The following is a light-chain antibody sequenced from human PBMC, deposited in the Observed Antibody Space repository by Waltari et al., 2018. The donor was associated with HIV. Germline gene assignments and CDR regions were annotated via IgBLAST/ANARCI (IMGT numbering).Light chain of an antibody. CDR2: NND. J-gene: IGLJ3*02. CDR1: YSNIGSNT. CDR3: ASWDDKLDGWV. Sequence: QSLLPQPPSASGTPGQRDTISCSGSYSNIGSNTVNWHQQLPGSAPRALIYNNDQRPSGVPDRFSGSKSGTSASLAISGLQSEDQGDYYCASWDDKLDGWVFGGGTRLTVL. V-gene: IGLV1-44*01.